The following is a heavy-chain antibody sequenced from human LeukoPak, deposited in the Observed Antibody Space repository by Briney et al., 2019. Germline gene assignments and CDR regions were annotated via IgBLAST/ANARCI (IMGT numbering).Heavy chain of an antibody. CDR2: ISYDGSNK. D-gene: IGHD2-2*02. Sequence: GGSLRLSCVAFGFTFSSYSMNWVRQAPGKGLEWVAVISYDGSNKYYADSVKGRFTISRDNSKNTLYLQMNSLRAEDTAVYYCARGAVPAAIIYYYYYMDVWGKGTTVTVSS. CDR3: ARGAVPAAIIYYYYYMDV. CDR1: GFTFSSYS. J-gene: IGHJ6*03. V-gene: IGHV3-30*03.